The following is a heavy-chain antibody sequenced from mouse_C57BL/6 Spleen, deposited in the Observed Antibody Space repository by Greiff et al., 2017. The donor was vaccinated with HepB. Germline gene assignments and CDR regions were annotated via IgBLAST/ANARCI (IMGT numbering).Heavy chain of an antibody. Sequence: EVKLVESGGGLVKPGGSLKLSCAASGFTFSSYAMSWVRQTPEKRLEWVATISDGGSYTYYPDNVKGRFTISRDNAKNNLYLQMSHLKSEDTAMYYCARVGGYGGAWFAYWGQGTLVTVSA. CDR3: ARVGGYGGAWFAY. D-gene: IGHD2-14*01. CDR2: ISDGGSYT. V-gene: IGHV5-4*03. J-gene: IGHJ3*01. CDR1: GFTFSSYA.